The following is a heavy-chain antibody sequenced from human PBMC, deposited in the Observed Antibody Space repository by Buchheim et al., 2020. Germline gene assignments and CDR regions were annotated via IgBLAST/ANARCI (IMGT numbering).Heavy chain of an antibody. CDR2: ITTSDNAV. CDR3: GREMDTTPRYSYGMDV. D-gene: IGHD2-15*01. Sequence: EVQLVESGGGLVQPGGSLRLSCAASGFTFSAYTMNWVRQAPGKGLEWVSYITTSDNAVYYADSVKGRITISRDNAKNSLFLKMNSLRAEDTAVYYCGREMDTTPRYSYGMDVWGQGTT. J-gene: IGHJ6*02. V-gene: IGHV3-48*01. CDR1: GFTFSAYT.